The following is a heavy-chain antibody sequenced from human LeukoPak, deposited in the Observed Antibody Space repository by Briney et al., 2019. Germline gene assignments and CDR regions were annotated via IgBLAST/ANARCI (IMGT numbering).Heavy chain of an antibody. J-gene: IGHJ4*02. V-gene: IGHV3-23*01. CDR3: ANALEYISNSVFDY. Sequence: PGGSLRLSFTASGFTFTNYAMIWVRQAPGKGLEWVSGINGTGANTYYADSVKGRFTVSRDNSKNTLYLQMNSLRAEDTAVYHCANALEYISNSVFDYWGQGTLVTVSS. CDR2: INGTGANT. D-gene: IGHD6-6*01. CDR1: GFTFTNYA.